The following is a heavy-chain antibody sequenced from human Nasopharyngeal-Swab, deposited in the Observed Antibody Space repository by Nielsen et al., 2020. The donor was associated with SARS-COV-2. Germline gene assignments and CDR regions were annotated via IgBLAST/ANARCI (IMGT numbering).Heavy chain of an antibody. V-gene: IGHV1-18*01. J-gene: IGHJ4*02. D-gene: IGHD3-10*01. CDR3: ARGRDASGSSFDY. CDR1: GYTFSKYD. CDR2: ISPYNGQA. Sequence: ASVKVSRKASGYTFSKYDMNWVRQAPGQGLEWMGWISPYNGQAIYAQIFQGRVTLTTDTSSSAAYMELRSLRSDDSALYFCARGRDASGSSFDYWGQGTLVTVSS.